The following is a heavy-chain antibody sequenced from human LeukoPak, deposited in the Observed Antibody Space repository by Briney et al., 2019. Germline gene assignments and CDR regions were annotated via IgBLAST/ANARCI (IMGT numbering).Heavy chain of an antibody. CDR3: ARAQDTYNSLYFDY. D-gene: IGHD5-24*01. CDR1: RFIFSNYG. CDR2: ISFSSTHI. V-gene: IGHV3-21*06. J-gene: IGHJ4*02. Sequence: GGSLRLSCAASRFIFSNYGMSWVRQAPGKGLEWVSSISFSSTHIYYADSIQGRFTISRDNAENSLYLQMNSLRAEDTAVYYCARAQDTYNSLYFDYWGQGALVTVPS.